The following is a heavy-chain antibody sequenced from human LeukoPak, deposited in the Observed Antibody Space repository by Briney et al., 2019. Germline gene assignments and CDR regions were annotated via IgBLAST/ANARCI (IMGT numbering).Heavy chain of an antibody. CDR1: GITFSSYG. D-gene: IGHD2-2*01. V-gene: IGHV3-30*02. CDR2: IQYDGSYK. CDR3: ARGTRLNIVVVPPNGFDI. J-gene: IGHJ3*02. Sequence: PGGSLRLSCVASGITFSSYGLHWVRQAPGKGLEWVAFIQYDGSYKYYADSVKGRFTISRDNSKNTLFLQMNNLRAEDTAVYYCARGTRLNIVVVPPNGFDIWGQETMVTTSS.